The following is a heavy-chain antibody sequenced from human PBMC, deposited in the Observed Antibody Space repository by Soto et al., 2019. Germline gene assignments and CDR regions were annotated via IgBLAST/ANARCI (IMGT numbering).Heavy chain of an antibody. CDR2: ISGSGAYT. Sequence: GGSLRLSCAASGFTFSTYAMNWVRQPPGKGLEWVSSISGSGAYTYYADSVQGRFTISRDNSKNTLNLQMNSLRAEDTAVYYCARDRHPYSTKYYFDYWGQGTLVTVPQ. D-gene: IGHD2-2*01. CDR1: GFTFSTYA. J-gene: IGHJ4*02. CDR3: ARDRHPYSTKYYFDY. V-gene: IGHV3-23*01.